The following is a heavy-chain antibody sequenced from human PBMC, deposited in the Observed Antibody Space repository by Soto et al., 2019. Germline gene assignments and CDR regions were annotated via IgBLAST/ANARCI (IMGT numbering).Heavy chain of an antibody. CDR3: IGSFPF. J-gene: IGHJ1*01. Sequence: PGGSLRLSCTGSGFPFANFLMSWFRQAPGKGPEWVGFIRSQPYGGTTQYAASVRGRFTISRDDSKGIAYLQMNSLKSEDSGVYYCIGSFPFWGQGTLVTVSS. CDR1: GFPFANFL. CDR2: IRSQPYGGTT. V-gene: IGHV3-49*03. D-gene: IGHD3-10*01.